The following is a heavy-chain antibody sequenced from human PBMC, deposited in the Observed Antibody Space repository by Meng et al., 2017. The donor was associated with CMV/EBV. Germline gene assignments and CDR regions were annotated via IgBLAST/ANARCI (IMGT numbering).Heavy chain of an antibody. CDR2: IYTRGST. CDR3: ARGPEVDYGDYVGLDY. J-gene: IGHJ4*02. D-gene: IGHD4-17*01. Sequence: LQASGPRLVNPSETLSLTYTVSGGSFRLYYWSWIRQPAGKGLEWIGRIYTRGSTNYNPSLKSRVTMSVDTSKNQFSLKLSSVTAADTAVYYCARGPEVDYGDYVGLDYWGQGTLVTVSS. V-gene: IGHV4-4*07. CDR1: GGSFRLYY.